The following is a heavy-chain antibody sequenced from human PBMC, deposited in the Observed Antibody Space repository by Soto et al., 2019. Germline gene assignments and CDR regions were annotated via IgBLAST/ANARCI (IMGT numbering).Heavy chain of an antibody. J-gene: IGHJ6*02. CDR3: AALCGSGEVVVATPSSSIDV. CDR2: ISSSGSTI. D-gene: IGHD2-15*01. Sequence: KPGGSLRLSCAASGFTFSDYYMSWIRQAPGKWLEGVSYISSSGSTIYYADSVKGRFTISRDNAKNSLYLQMNSLRAEDTAVYYCAALCGSGEVVVATPSSSIDVWGQGXTVTVYS. V-gene: IGHV3-11*01. CDR1: GFTFSDYY.